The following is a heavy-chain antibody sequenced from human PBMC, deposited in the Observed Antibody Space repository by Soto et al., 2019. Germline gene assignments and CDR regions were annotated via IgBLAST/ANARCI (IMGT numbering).Heavy chain of an antibody. CDR2: IYYSGST. D-gene: IGHD2-15*01. CDR1: GGSISSGDYY. V-gene: IGHV4-30-4*01. J-gene: IGHJ5*02. Sequence: PSETLSLTCTVSGGSISSGDYYWSWIRQPPGKGLEWIGYIYYSGSTYYNPSLKSRVTISVDTSKNQFSLKLSSVTAADTAVYYCARGLVGVAARRNWFDPWGQGTLVTVYS. CDR3: ARGLVGVAARRNWFDP.